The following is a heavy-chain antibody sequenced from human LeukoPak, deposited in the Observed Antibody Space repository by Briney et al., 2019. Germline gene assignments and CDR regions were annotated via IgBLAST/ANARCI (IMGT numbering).Heavy chain of an antibody. J-gene: IGHJ6*03. D-gene: IGHD3-22*01. CDR2: IKQDGSEK. CDR1: GFTFSSYW. CDR3: ARDFRGYYYYYYYMDV. Sequence: PGGSLRLSCAASGFTFSSYWMSWVRQAPGKGLEWVANIKQDGSEKYYVDSVKGRFTISRDNAKNSPYLQMNSLRAEDTAVYYCARDFRGYYYYYYYMDVWGKGTTVTISS. V-gene: IGHV3-7*01.